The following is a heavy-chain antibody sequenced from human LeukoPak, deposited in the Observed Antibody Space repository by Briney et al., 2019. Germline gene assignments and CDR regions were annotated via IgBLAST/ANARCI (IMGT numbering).Heavy chain of an antibody. D-gene: IGHD6-13*01. V-gene: IGHV3-30-3*01. CDR2: VSYDGSNE. CDR1: GFTFSSYA. J-gene: IGHJ4*02. Sequence: GGSLRLSCAASGFTFSSYAMHWVRQAPGKGLEWVAVVSYDGSNEYYADSVKGRFTISRDNSKNTLYLQMNSLRAEDTAVYYCASRYSSSWYVLDYWGQGTLVTVSS. CDR3: ASRYSSSWYVLDY.